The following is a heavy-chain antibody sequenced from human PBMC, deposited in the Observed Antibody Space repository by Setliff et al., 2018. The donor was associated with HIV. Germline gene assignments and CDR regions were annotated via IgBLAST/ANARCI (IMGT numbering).Heavy chain of an antibody. J-gene: IGHJ5*02. CDR3: ARVRIAVAGAGGWFDP. Sequence: PSETLSLTCTVSDSGTYYWSWIRQPAGKGLEWIGSLYHSGTTYYNPSLKSRVTISVDTSKDQFSLKLSSVTAADTAVYYCARVRIAVAGAGGWFDPWGQGTLVTVSS. CDR1: DSGTYY. D-gene: IGHD6-19*01. V-gene: IGHV4-38-2*02. CDR2: LYHSGTT.